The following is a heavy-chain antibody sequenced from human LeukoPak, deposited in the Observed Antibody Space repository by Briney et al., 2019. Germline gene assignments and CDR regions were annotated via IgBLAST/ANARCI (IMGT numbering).Heavy chain of an antibody. Sequence: MPSETLSLTCTVSGGSISSYYWSWIRQPPGKGLEWIGYIYYSGSTNYNPSLKSRVTISVDTSKNQFSLKLSSVTAADTAVYYCARADYGDYVYFDYWGQGTLVTVSS. CDR3: ARADYGDYVYFDY. D-gene: IGHD4-17*01. CDR1: GGSISSYY. CDR2: IYYSGST. V-gene: IGHV4-59*12. J-gene: IGHJ4*02.